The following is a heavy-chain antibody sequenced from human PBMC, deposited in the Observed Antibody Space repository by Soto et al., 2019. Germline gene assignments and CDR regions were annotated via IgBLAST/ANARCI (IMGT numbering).Heavy chain of an antibody. V-gene: IGHV3-15*01. CDR3: TTLAHYIIAAAGYLIWSYYYMDV. Sequence: GGSLRLSCAASGFTFSNAWMSWVRQAPGKGLEWVGRIKSKTDGGTKAYAEPVKGRFTIPTDYSKNTLYLQMNSLKTEETAVYYCTTLAHYIIAAAGYLIWSYYYMDVWGKGTTVTVSS. CDR1: GFTFSNAW. CDR2: IKSKTDGGTK. J-gene: IGHJ6*03. D-gene: IGHD6-13*01.